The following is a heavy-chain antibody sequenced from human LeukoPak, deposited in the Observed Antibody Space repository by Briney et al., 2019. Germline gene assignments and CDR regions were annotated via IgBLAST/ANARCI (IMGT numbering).Heavy chain of an antibody. CDR1: GGTFSSYA. V-gene: IGHV1-69*05. D-gene: IGHD2-2*01. Sequence: SVKVSCKASGGTFSSYAISWVRQAPGQGLEWMGGIIPIFGTANYAQKFQGRVTITTDESTSTAYMELSSLRSEDTAVYYCAGGIVVVPAPSYYMDVWGKGTTVTVSS. CDR2: IIPIFGTA. J-gene: IGHJ6*03. CDR3: AGGIVVVPAPSYYMDV.